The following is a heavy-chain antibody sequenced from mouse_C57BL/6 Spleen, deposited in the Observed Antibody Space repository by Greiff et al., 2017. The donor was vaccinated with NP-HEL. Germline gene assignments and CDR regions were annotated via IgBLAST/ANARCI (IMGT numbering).Heavy chain of an antibody. D-gene: IGHD1-1*02. Sequence: QVQLQQPGAELVKPGASVKVSCKASGYTFTSYWMHWVKQRPGQGLEWIGRIHPSDSDTNYNQKFKGKATLTVDKSSSTAYMQLSSLTSEDSSVYYCAIFSHYAETSSWFAYWGQGTLVTVSA. V-gene: IGHV1-74*01. CDR1: GYTFTSYW. CDR2: IHPSDSDT. J-gene: IGHJ3*01. CDR3: AIFSHYAETSSWFAY.